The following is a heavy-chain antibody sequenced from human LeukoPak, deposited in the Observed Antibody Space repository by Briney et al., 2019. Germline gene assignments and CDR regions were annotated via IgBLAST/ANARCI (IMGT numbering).Heavy chain of an antibody. Sequence: GGSLRLSCAASGFTFSSYEMNWVRQAPGKGLEWVSYISSSGSTIYYADSVKGRFTISRDNSKNTLYLQMNSLRAEDTAVYYCAKGSIVGATSYYYMDVWGKGTTVTISS. CDR2: ISSSGSTI. CDR3: AKGSIVGATSYYYMDV. V-gene: IGHV3-48*03. D-gene: IGHD1-26*01. CDR1: GFTFSSYE. J-gene: IGHJ6*03.